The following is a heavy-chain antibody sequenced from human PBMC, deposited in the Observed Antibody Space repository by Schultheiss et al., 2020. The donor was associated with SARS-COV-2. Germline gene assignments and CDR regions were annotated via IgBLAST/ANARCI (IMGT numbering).Heavy chain of an antibody. V-gene: IGHV1-3*01. CDR1: GYTFTSYA. Sequence: ASVKVSCKASGYTFTSYAMHWVRQAPGQRLEWMGWINAGNGNTKYSQKFQGRVTITRDTSASTAYMELSSLRSEDTAVYFCARDRPDPHGMDVWGQGTTVTVSS. CDR2: INAGNGNT. CDR3: ARDRPDPHGMDV. J-gene: IGHJ6*02. D-gene: IGHD6-6*01.